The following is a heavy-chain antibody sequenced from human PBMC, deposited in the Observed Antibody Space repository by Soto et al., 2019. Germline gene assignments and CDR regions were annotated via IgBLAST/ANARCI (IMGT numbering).Heavy chain of an antibody. D-gene: IGHD2-2*01. V-gene: IGHV3-30-3*01. J-gene: IGHJ6*02. CDR3: ASGRYCSSTSCYAFYYDGMDV. CDR1: GFTFSSYA. CDR2: ISYDGSNN. Sequence: QVQLVESGEDVVQPGRSLRRSCAASGFTFSSYAMHSVRQAPGKGLEWVAVISYDGSNNYYADSVKGRFTIYRDNSKNTLYLQMNSLRAEDTAVYCCASGRYCSSTSCYAFYYDGMDVWGQGTKVTVSS.